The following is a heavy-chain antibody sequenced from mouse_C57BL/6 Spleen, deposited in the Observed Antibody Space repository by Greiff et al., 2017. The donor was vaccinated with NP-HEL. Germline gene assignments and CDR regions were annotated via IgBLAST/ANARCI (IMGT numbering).Heavy chain of an antibody. CDR1: GYTFTSYW. CDR2: IDPSDSYT. J-gene: IGHJ2*01. Sequence: QVQLQQPGAELVKPGASVKLSCKASGYTFTSYWMQWVKQRPGQGLEWIGEIDPSDSYTNYNQKFKGKATLTVDTSSSTAYMQLSSLTSEDSAVYYWAIRDWENYFDYWGQGTTLTVSS. D-gene: IGHD4-1*01. CDR3: AIRDWENYFDY. V-gene: IGHV1-50*01.